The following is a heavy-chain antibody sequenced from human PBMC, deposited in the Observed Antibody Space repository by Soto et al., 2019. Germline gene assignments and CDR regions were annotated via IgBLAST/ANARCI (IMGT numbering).Heavy chain of an antibody. D-gene: IGHD5-12*01. CDR3: ARVRVVATINDAFDI. CDR1: GGSISSYY. J-gene: IGHJ3*02. V-gene: IGHV4-59*01. Sequence: SETLSLTCTVSGGSISSYYWSWIRQPPGKGLEWIGYIYYSGSTNYNPSLKSRVTISVDTSKNQFSLKLSSVTAADTAVYYRARVRVVATINDAFDIWGQGTMVTVSS. CDR2: IYYSGST.